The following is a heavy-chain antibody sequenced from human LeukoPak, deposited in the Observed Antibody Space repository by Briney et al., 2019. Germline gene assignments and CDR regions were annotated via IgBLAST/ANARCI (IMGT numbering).Heavy chain of an antibody. V-gene: IGHV3-11*01. D-gene: IGHD3-22*01. Sequence: GGSLRLSCAASGFTFSDYYMSWIRQAPGKGLEWVSYISSSGSTIYYADSAKGRFTISRDNAKNSLYLQMNSLRAEDTAVYYCARDLVEYYYDSSGSLDYWGQGTLVTVSS. CDR1: GFTFSDYY. J-gene: IGHJ4*02. CDR3: ARDLVEYYYDSSGSLDY. CDR2: ISSSGSTI.